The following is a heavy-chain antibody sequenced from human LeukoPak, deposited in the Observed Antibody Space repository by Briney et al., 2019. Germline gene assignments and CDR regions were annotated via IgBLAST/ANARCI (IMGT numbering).Heavy chain of an antibody. J-gene: IGHJ4*02. D-gene: IGHD2-21*02. CDR1: GFTFTNYA. CDR2: ISYDGTNK. V-gene: IGHV3-30-3*01. Sequence: GGSLRLSCAASGFTFTNYALHWVRQAPGKGLEGVAVISYDGTNKYYADSVKGRFTISRDNSKNTLSLQMNSLRAEDTALYYCARGFVLGAAKNYFDCWGQGALVTVSS. CDR3: ARGFVLGAAKNYFDC.